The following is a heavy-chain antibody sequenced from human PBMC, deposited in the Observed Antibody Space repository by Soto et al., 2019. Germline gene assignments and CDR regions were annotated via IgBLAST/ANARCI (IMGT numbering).Heavy chain of an antibody. CDR3: AREIGTGTTHWFDP. J-gene: IGHJ5*02. CDR2: IIPIFGTA. Sequence: SVKVSCKDSGGTFSSYAISWVRQAPGQGLEWMGGIIPIFGTANYAQKFQGRVTITADESTSTAYMELSSLRSEDTAVYYCAREIGTGTTHWFDPWGQGTLVTVSS. D-gene: IGHD1-7*01. V-gene: IGHV1-69*13. CDR1: GGTFSSYA.